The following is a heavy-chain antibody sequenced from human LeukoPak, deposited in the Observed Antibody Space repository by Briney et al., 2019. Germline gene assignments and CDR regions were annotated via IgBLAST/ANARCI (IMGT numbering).Heavy chain of an antibody. CDR1: GFTFSSYS. J-gene: IGHJ4*02. CDR3: ARDDEWQPHWIDY. CDR2: ISSSSSYI. Sequence: GGSLRLSCAASGFTFSSYSMNWVRQAPGKGLEWGSSISSSSSYIYYADSVKGRFTISRDNAKNSLYLQMNSLRAEDTAVYYCARDDEWQPHWIDYWGQGTLVTVSS. D-gene: IGHD1-26*01. V-gene: IGHV3-21*01.